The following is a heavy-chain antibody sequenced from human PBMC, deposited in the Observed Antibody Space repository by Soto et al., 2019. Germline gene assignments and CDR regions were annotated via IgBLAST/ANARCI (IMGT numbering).Heavy chain of an antibody. J-gene: IGHJ6*02. CDR1: GGTFSNYA. CDR2: IIPIVGTG. CDR3: ARSIILVTTASTHSSYPMDV. D-gene: IGHD2-2*01. Sequence: QVQLVQSGAEVRKPGSSVTVSCKASGGTFSNYAISWVRQAPGQGLEWMGGIIPIVGTGSYAQKFQGRVTTTAHERTTTAYMELSSLRLEDTAVYYCARSIILVTTASTHSSYPMDVWGPGTRVTVPS. V-gene: IGHV1-69*01.